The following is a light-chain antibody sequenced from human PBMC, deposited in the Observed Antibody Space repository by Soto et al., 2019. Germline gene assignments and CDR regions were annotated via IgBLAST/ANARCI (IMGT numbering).Light chain of an antibody. CDR2: GAS. V-gene: IGKV3-20*01. CDR3: QQYGSSSYT. J-gene: IGKJ2*01. Sequence: EIVLTQSPGTLSLSPGERATLSCRASQSVSSTYLAWYQQNPGQAPRLLIYGASSRATGIPDRFSGSGSGTVSTLTSSRLETEDVEVYFWQQYGSSSYTFGQGTKLEIK. CDR1: QSVSSTY.